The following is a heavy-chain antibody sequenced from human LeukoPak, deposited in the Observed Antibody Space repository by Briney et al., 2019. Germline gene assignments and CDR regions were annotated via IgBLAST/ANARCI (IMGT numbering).Heavy chain of an antibody. CDR1: GGSISSSSYY. Sequence: PSETLSLTCTVSGGSISSSSYYWGWIRQPPGNGLEWIGSIYYSGSTYYNPSLKSRVTISVDTSKNQFSLKLSSVTAADTAVYYCARAASDIVVVVAASTWFDPWGQGTLVTVSS. CDR2: IYYSGST. D-gene: IGHD2-15*01. V-gene: IGHV4-39*07. CDR3: ARAASDIVVVVAASTWFDP. J-gene: IGHJ5*02.